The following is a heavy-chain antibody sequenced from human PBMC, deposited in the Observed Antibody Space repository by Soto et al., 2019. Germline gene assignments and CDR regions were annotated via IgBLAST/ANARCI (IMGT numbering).Heavy chain of an antibody. J-gene: IGHJ4*02. Sequence: GGSLRLSCAASGFTFSSYGMHWVRQAPGKGLEWVAVIWYDGSNKYYADSVKGRFTISRDNSKNTLYLQMNSLRAEDTAVYYCSCVGRSYSDGRGLYAYWGQGSLVTVSS. CDR2: IWYDGSNK. CDR1: GFTFSSYG. V-gene: IGHV3-33*01. CDR3: SCVGRSYSDGRGLYAY. D-gene: IGHD4-17*01.